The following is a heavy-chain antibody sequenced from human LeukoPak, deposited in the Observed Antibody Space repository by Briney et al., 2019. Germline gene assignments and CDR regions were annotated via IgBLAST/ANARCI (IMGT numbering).Heavy chain of an antibody. CDR2: IFYSGSA. V-gene: IGHV4-31*03. CDR1: GGSISSGGYY. Sequence: PSETLSLTCTVSGGSISSGGYYWSWIRQHPGKGLEWIGYIFYSGSAYYNPSLKSRVSISVDTSKNQFSLKLSSVTAADTAVYYCARGRVTDPFDYWGQGTLVTVSS. D-gene: IGHD5-18*01. CDR3: ARGRVTDPFDY. J-gene: IGHJ4*02.